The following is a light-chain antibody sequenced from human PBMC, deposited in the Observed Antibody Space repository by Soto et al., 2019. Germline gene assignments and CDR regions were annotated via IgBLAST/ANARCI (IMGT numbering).Light chain of an antibody. CDR3: QQYNNWPLT. CDR2: GAS. J-gene: IGKJ4*01. Sequence: EIVMTQSPATLSVSPGERVTLSCRASHRVSSYLAWYQQKPGQAPRLLIYGASTRATDIPARFSSSGSGTDFTLTISSLQSEDFAVYYCQQYNNWPLTFGGGTKVEIK. CDR1: HRVSSY. V-gene: IGKV3D-15*01.